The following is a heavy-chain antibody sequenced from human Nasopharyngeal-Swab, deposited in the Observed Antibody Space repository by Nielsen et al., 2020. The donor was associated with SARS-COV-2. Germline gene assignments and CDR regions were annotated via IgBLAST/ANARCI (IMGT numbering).Heavy chain of an antibody. V-gene: IGHV4-39*01. CDR3: ARAGVDTSTGSSGGCFDY. D-gene: IGHD3-9*01. CDR1: GRSISSGSSY. Sequence: SETLSLTCTVSGRSISSGSSYWGWIRQPPGKGLEWVGSIYYSGSTYYTPSLNSRVTISVDTSKSQFSLKLRSVTAADTAVYYCARAGVDTSTGSSGGCFDYWGQGALVTVSS. CDR2: IYYSGST. J-gene: IGHJ4*02.